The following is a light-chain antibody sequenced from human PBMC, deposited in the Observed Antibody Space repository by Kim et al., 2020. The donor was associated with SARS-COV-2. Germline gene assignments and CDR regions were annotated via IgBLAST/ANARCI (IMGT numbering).Light chain of an antibody. V-gene: IGKV1-5*01. J-gene: IGKJ1*01. CDR1: QSVSSY. Sequence: DIQMTQSPSTLSASVGDRVTITCRASQSVSSYLAWYQQRPEKAPNLLIYDASRLESGVPSRFSGSGSGTEFTLTISNLQHDDFASYYCQQYITDRTFGQGTKVDIK. CDR3: QQYITDRT. CDR2: DAS.